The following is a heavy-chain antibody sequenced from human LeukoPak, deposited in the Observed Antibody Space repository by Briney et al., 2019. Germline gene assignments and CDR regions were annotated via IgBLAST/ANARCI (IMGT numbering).Heavy chain of an antibody. J-gene: IGHJ6*02. V-gene: IGHV3-11*05. CDR1: GFTFSDYY. CDR2: ISSSSSYT. Sequence: GGSLRLSCAASGFTFSDYYMSWIRQAPGKGLEWVSYISSSSSYTNYADSVKGRFTISRDNAKNSLYLQMNSLRAEDTAVYYCARDRAQYYYGSGSYRPYYYYGMDVWGQGTTVIVSS. CDR3: ARDRAQYYYGSGSYRPYYYYGMDV. D-gene: IGHD3-10*01.